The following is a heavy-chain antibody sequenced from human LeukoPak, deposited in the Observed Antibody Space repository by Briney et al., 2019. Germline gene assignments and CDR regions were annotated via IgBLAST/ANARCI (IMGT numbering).Heavy chain of an antibody. CDR1: GYTFTGYY. D-gene: IGHD2-2*01. CDR3: AAGLSGFQLLSNPAY. J-gene: IGHJ4*02. Sequence: ASVKVSCKASGYTFTGYYMHWVRQAPGQGLEWMGWINPNSGGTNYAQKFQGRVTMTRDTSISTAYMELSSLRSEDTAVYYCAAGLSGFQLLSNPAYWGQGTLVSVSS. V-gene: IGHV1-2*02. CDR2: INPNSGGT.